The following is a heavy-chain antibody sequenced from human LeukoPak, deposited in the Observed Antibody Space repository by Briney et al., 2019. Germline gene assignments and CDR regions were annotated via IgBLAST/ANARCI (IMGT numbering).Heavy chain of an antibody. J-gene: IGHJ4*02. Sequence: GGSLRLSCAASGFTFSSYSMNWVRQAPGKGLEWVSSISSSSSYIYYADSVKGRFTISRDNAKNSLYLQMNSLRAEDTAVYYCARDSCTSTSCYPRDWGQGTLVTVSS. CDR2: ISSSSSYI. CDR1: GFTFSSYS. CDR3: ARDSCTSTSCYPRD. D-gene: IGHD2-2*01. V-gene: IGHV3-21*01.